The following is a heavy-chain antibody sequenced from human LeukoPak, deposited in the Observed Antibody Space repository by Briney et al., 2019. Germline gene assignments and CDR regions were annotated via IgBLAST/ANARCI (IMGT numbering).Heavy chain of an antibody. Sequence: SETLSLTCTVSGGSISSYYWSWIRQPPGKGLEWIGYIYYSGSTNYNPSLKSRVTISVDTSKNQFFLKLSSVTAADTAVYYCARDGVSSSWYLNTKNPHGDGSYYYYGMDVWGQGTTVTVSS. CDR2: IYYSGST. CDR1: GGSISSYY. CDR3: ARDGVSSSWYLNTKNPHGDGSYYYYGMDV. V-gene: IGHV4-59*01. D-gene: IGHD6-13*01. J-gene: IGHJ6*02.